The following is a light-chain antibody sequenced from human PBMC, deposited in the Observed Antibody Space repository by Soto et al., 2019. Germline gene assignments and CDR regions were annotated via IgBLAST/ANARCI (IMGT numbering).Light chain of an antibody. CDR3: CSYAGSSTYV. J-gene: IGLJ1*01. CDR1: SSDVGSYNL. Sequence: QPVLTQPASVSGSPGQSITISCTGTSSDVGSYNLVSWYQQHPGKAPKLMIYEVGKRPSGVSNRFSGSKSGNTASLTISGLQAEDEADYYCCSYAGSSTYVFGTGTKLTVL. V-gene: IGLV2-23*02. CDR2: EVG.